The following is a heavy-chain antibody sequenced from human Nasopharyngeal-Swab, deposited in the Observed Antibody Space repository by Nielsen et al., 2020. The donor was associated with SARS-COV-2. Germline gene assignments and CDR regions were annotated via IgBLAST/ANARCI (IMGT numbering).Heavy chain of an antibody. J-gene: IGHJ4*02. V-gene: IGHV4-39*01. Sequence: SETLSLTCTVSGGSISSSTYYWGWIRQPPGKGLEWIGSRYYNVTTYYNLSLKSRVIISVDMSKNQFSLKLSSVTAADTAVYYCASIRRATYVNWGQGTLVTVSS. CDR1: GGSISSSTYY. CDR2: RYYNVTT. D-gene: IGHD1-26*01. CDR3: ASIRRATYVN.